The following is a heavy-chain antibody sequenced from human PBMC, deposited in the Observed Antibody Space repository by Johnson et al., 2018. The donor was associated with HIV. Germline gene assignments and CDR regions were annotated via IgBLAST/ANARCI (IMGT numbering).Heavy chain of an antibody. CDR1: GFTVSSNY. Sequence: VQLVESGGGLIQPGGSLRLSCAASGFTVSSNYMSWVRQAPGKGLEWVSAISGSGGSTYYADSVKGRFTISRDNSKNTLYLQMNSLRAEDTAVYYCAKDYYYYDSSGYYPDAFDIWGQGTMVTVSS. V-gene: IGHV3-23*04. CDR3: AKDYYYYDSSGYYPDAFDI. CDR2: ISGSGGST. J-gene: IGHJ3*02. D-gene: IGHD3-22*01.